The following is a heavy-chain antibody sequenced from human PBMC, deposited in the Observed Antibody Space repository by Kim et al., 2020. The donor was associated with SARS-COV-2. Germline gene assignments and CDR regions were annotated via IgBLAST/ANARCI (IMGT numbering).Heavy chain of an antibody. D-gene: IGHD3-16*01. Sequence: GGSLRLSCGASGFTFSSYTMNWVRLSPGKGLEWISYISGNGNTTTSADSVTGRFTISSDNAKSSLSLQLNSLRAEGTAVYYCAGDFRLGYWGQGTLVSVYS. CDR1: GFTFSSYT. V-gene: IGHV3-48*01. CDR2: ISGNGNTT. J-gene: IGHJ4*01. CDR3: AGDFRLGY.